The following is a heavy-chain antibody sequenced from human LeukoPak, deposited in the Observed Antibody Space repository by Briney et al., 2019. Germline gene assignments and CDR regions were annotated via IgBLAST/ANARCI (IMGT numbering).Heavy chain of an antibody. Sequence: PSETLSLTCVVYGGSFSGYYWSWIRQPPGKGLEWIGGINHSGSTNYNPSLKSRVTISVDTSKNQFSLKLSSVTAADTAVYYCASLLGRDYYDSSGTNGDYWGQGTLVTVSS. CDR2: INHSGST. V-gene: IGHV4-34*01. CDR3: ASLLGRDYYDSSGTNGDY. J-gene: IGHJ4*02. D-gene: IGHD3-22*01. CDR1: GGSFSGYY.